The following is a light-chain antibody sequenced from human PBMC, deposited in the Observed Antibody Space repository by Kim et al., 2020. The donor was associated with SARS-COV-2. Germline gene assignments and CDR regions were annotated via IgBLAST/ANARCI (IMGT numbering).Light chain of an antibody. CDR1: SSDVGGYND. CDR3: CSYAGRYTRV. CDR2: DVS. V-gene: IGLV2-11*01. J-gene: IGLJ3*02. Sequence: GQSVTSSCTGTSSDVGGYNDVSWYQQHPCKAPQLMLYDVSKRPSGVPDRFSGSKSGNTASLTISGLQTEDEADYYCCSYAGRYTRVFGGGTQLTVL.